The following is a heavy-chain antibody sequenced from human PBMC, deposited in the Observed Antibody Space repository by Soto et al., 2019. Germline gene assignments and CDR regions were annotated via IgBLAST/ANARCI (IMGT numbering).Heavy chain of an antibody. CDR3: AKEGATSLYYFDY. J-gene: IGHJ4*02. CDR2: ISGRGLTT. D-gene: IGHD5-12*01. Sequence: EVQPLESGGGLVQPGGSLGLSCAASGFTFSSYAMSWVRQAPGKGLEWVSTISGRGLTTYLADSVKGRFTISRDNSKSTLHLQMNSMRAEDTAVYYCAKEGATSLYYFDYWGQGTLVSVSS. CDR1: GFTFSSYA. V-gene: IGHV3-23*01.